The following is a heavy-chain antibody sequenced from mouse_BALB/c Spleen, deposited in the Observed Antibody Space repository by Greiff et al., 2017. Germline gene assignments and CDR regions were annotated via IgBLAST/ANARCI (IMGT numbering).Heavy chain of an antibody. V-gene: IGHV5-4*02. Sequence: DVMLVESGGGLVKPGGSLKLSCAASGFTFSDYYMYWVRQTPEKRLEWVATISDGGSYTYYPDSVKGRFTISRDNAKNNLYLQMSSLKSEDTAMYYYARDQGRDRTWFAYWGQGTLVTVSA. D-gene: IGHD3-2*02. CDR2: ISDGGSYT. CDR1: GFTFSDYY. J-gene: IGHJ3*01. CDR3: ARDQGRDRTWFAY.